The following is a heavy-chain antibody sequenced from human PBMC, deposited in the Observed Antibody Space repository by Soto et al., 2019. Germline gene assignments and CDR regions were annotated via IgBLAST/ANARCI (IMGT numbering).Heavy chain of an antibody. CDR3: ARVISYGYFDY. CDR2: IYYSGST. CDR1: GGSISSGGYY. D-gene: IGHD1-26*01. Sequence: SETLSLTCTVSGGSISSGGYYWSWIRQHPGKGLEWIGYIYYSGSTYYNPSLKIRVTISVDTSKNQFSLKLSSVTAADTAVYYCARVISYGYFDYWGQGTLVTVSS. V-gene: IGHV4-31*03. J-gene: IGHJ4*02.